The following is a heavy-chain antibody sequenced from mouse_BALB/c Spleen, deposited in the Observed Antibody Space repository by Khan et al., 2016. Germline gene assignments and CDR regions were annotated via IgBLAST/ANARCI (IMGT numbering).Heavy chain of an antibody. CDR2: IGYSGST. D-gene: IGHD1-2*01. V-gene: IGHV3-2*02. CDR1: GYSITSDYA. J-gene: IGHJ3*01. Sequence: EVQLQESGPGLVKPSQSLSLTCTVTGYSITSDYAWNWIRQFPGNKLEWMGYIGYSGSTSYNPSLKSRISITRDSSKNQFFLQLNSVTTDVTATSYCALLRRAYWGQGTLVTVSA. CDR3: ALLRRAY.